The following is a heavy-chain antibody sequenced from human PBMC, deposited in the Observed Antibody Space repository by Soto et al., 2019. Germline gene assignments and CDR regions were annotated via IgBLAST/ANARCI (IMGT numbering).Heavy chain of an antibody. J-gene: IGHJ6*02. CDR1: GGTFSSYT. D-gene: IGHD2-8*02. V-gene: IGHV1-69*12. Sequence: QVQLVQSGAEVKKPGSSVKVSCKASGGTFSSYTISWVRQAPGQGLEWMGGIIPTFGTADYAQKFQGRVTINADEFSSTGYMELISLVSADTARDYGARPAGGAACYYYGMDVWGQGTAVTVSS. CDR2: IIPTFGTA. CDR3: ARPAGGAACYYYGMDV.